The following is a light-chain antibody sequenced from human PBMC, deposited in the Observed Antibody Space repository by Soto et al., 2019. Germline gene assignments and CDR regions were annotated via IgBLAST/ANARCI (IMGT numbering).Light chain of an antibody. CDR1: SSDIGAYDY. CDR3: FSFTNTSTQL. J-gene: IGLJ1*01. CDR2: EVN. Sequence: QSALTQPASLSGSPGQSITISCTGTSSDIGAYDYVSWFQQHPGKAPKLMISEVNNRPSGVSNRFSGSKSGNTAYLTISGVQVEDEAEYFCFSFTNTSTQLFGNGTKLTV. V-gene: IGLV2-14*01.